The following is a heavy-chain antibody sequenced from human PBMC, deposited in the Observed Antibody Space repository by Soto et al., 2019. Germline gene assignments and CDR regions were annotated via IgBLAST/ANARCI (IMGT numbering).Heavy chain of an antibody. CDR1: GFTFSSYS. V-gene: IGHV3-48*01. D-gene: IGHD2-2*01. CDR2: ISSSSSTI. J-gene: IGHJ3*02. Sequence: GGSLRLSCAASGFTFSSYSMNWVRQAPGKGLEWVSYISSSSSTIYYADSVKGRFTISRDNAKNSLYLQMNSLRAEDTAVYYCARENQLPWIDAFDIWGQGTMVTVSS. CDR3: ARENQLPWIDAFDI.